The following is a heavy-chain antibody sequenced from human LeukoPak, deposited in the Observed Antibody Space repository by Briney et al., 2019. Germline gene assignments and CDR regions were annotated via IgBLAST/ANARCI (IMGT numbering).Heavy chain of an antibody. CDR1: GGTFTSYA. Sequence: SVKVSCKASGGTFTSYAISWVRQAPGQGLEWMGGIIPIFGTANYAQKFQGRITITADKSTSTAYMELSSLRSEDTAVYYCARASFWESPINWFDPWGQGTPVTVSS. J-gene: IGHJ5*02. D-gene: IGHD3-16*01. CDR3: ARASFWESPINWFDP. V-gene: IGHV1-69*06. CDR2: IIPIFGTA.